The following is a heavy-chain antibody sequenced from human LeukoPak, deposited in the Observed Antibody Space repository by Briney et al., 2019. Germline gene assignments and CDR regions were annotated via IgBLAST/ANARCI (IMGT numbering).Heavy chain of an antibody. J-gene: IGHJ4*02. CDR2: ISYDGSNK. V-gene: IGHV3-30*18. CDR3: AKDLTAMVNQGFDY. D-gene: IGHD5-18*01. CDR1: GFTFSSYG. Sequence: GGSLRPSCVASGFTFSSYGMHWVRQAPGKGLEWVAIISYDGSNKYYADSVKGRFTISRDNSKNTLYLQMNSLRAEDTAVYYCAKDLTAMVNQGFDYWGQGTLVTVSS.